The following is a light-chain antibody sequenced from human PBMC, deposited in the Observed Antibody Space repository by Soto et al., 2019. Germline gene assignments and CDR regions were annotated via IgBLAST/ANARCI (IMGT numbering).Light chain of an antibody. CDR3: QQYYSYPLT. J-gene: IGKJ4*02. V-gene: IGKV1-33*01. CDR1: QDINKK. CDR2: EAS. Sequence: DIQMTQSPSSLSASVGDRVTITCRASQDINKKLIWYQQKPGKAPKLLIYEASDLERGVPSRFSGSGSGTGFTFTISSLQPEDFATYYCQQYYSYPLTFGGGTKVDIK.